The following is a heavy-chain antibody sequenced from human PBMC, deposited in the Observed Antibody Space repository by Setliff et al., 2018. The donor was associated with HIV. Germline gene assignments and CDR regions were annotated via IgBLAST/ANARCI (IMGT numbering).Heavy chain of an antibody. D-gene: IGHD3-22*01. Sequence: ASVMVSCKTSGYPFDSYGISWVRQAPGQGLEWMGWISAYIGDTKYAQRFQGRVTMTTDPSTPTAYMELRSLKSEDTAVYYCARAVGGSNYFDYSSYQDFWGQGTRVTVSS. J-gene: IGHJ4*02. CDR1: GYPFDSYG. CDR2: ISAYIGDT. CDR3: ARAVGGSNYFDYSSYQDF. V-gene: IGHV1-18*01.